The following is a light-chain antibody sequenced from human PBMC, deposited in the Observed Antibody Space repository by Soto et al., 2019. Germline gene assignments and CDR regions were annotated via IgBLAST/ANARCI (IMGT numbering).Light chain of an antibody. Sequence: QSALTQPPSASGSPGQSVTISCTGTSSDVGGYDFVSWYQQHPGKAPKLMIYDVNKRPSGVPNRFSGSKSGYTASLTVSGLQAADEADYYCSSYAGSNNHVVFGGGTKLTVL. J-gene: IGLJ2*01. CDR1: SSDVGGYDF. CDR3: SSYAGSNNHVV. V-gene: IGLV2-8*01. CDR2: DVN.